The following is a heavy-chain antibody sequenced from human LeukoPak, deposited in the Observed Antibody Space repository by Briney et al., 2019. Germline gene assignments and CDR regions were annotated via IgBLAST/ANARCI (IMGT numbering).Heavy chain of an antibody. V-gene: IGHV3-30-3*01. CDR3: ARTAREDHYYYDSSGYYYHFDY. CDR1: GFTFSGYP. D-gene: IGHD3-22*01. J-gene: IGHJ4*02. CDR2: ISYDGSNK. Sequence: PGGSLRLSCAASGFTFSGYPIHWVRQAPGKGLEWVAVISYDGSNKYYADSVKGRFTISRDNSKNTLYLQMNSLRAEDTAVYYCARTAREDHYYYDSSGYYYHFDYWGQGTLVTVSS.